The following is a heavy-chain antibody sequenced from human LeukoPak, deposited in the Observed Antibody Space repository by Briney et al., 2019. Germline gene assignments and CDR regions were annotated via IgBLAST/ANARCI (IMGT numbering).Heavy chain of an antibody. D-gene: IGHD6-13*01. V-gene: IGHV3-53*01. CDR2: IYSDGST. Sequence: PGGSLRLSCAASGFTVSSNYMSWVRQAPGKGLEWVSVIYSDGSTYYADSVKSRFTISRDNSKNTLYLQMNSLRAEDTAVYYCARGGSTDAFDIWGQGTMVTVSS. J-gene: IGHJ3*02. CDR1: GFTVSSNY. CDR3: ARGGSTDAFDI.